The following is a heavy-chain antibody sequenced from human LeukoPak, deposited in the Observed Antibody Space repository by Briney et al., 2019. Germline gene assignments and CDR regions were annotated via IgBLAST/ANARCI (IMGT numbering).Heavy chain of an antibody. CDR2: INPNSGGT. J-gene: IGHJ4*02. D-gene: IGHD6-13*01. CDR1: GYPFSGYY. V-gene: IGHV1-2*02. Sequence: ASVKVSCKTSGYPFSGYYLHWVRQAPGQGLEWMGWINPNSGGTNYAQKFQGRVTMTRDTSISTAYMELSRLRSDDTAVYYCAREAAAGRDPPDYWAREPWSPSPQ. CDR3: AREAAAGRDPPDY.